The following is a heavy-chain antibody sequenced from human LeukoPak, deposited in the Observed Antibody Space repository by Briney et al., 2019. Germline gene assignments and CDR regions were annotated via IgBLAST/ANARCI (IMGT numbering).Heavy chain of an antibody. CDR3: AKGGYGSGSYLAPFDP. D-gene: IGHD3-10*01. V-gene: IGHV3-23*01. J-gene: IGHJ5*02. CDR2: ICAGGGYT. Sequence: GGSLRLSCAACGFSYSTYAMSWVREAPGKGVEWVSGICAGGGYTYCGDSVKGRFTISRDNSKNTMYLQMNSLRAEDTAVYYCAKGGYGSGSYLAPFDPWGQGTLVTVSS. CDR1: GFSYSTYA.